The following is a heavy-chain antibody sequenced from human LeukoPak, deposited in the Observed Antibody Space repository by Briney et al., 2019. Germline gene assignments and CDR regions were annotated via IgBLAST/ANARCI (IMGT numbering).Heavy chain of an antibody. CDR2: IYTSGST. Sequence: PSETLSLTCTVSGGSISSYYWSWIRQPAGKGLEWIGRIYTSGSTNYNPSLKSRVTISVDKSKNQFSLKLSSATAADTAVYYCARGVAAAARLYYFDYWGQGTLVTVSS. CDR1: GGSISSYY. CDR3: ARGVAAAARLYYFDY. D-gene: IGHD6-13*01. J-gene: IGHJ4*02. V-gene: IGHV4-4*07.